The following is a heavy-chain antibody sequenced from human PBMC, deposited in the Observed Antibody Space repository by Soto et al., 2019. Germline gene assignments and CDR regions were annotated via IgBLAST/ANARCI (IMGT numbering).Heavy chain of an antibody. D-gene: IGHD2-2*01. CDR2: INHSGST. V-gene: IGHV4-34*01. J-gene: IGHJ5*02. CDR3: ARVLIPAAMGAWFDP. Sequence: SETLSLTCAVYGGSFSGYYCSWIRQPPGKGLEWIGEINHSGSTNYNPSFKSRVTISVDTSKNQFSLKLSSVTAADTAVYYCARVLIPAAMGAWFDPWGQGTLVTVSS. CDR1: GGSFSGYY.